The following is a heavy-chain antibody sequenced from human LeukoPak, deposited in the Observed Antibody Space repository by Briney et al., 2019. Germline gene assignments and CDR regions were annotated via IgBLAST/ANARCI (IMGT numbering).Heavy chain of an antibody. CDR2: IYPGDSDT. CDR1: GYSFTSYW. CDR3: ARLTYDSSGYFSAFDI. Sequence: RGESLKISCKGSGYSFTSYWIGWVRQMPGKGLEWMGIIYPGDSDTRYSPSFQGQDTISADKSISTAYLQWSSLKASDTAMYYCARLTYDSSGYFSAFDIWGQGTMVTVSS. V-gene: IGHV5-51*01. J-gene: IGHJ3*02. D-gene: IGHD3-22*01.